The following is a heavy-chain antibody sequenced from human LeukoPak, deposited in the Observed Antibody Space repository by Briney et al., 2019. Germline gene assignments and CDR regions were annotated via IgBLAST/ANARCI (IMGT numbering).Heavy chain of an antibody. Sequence: GGSLRLSCAASGFTFSSYSMIWVRQAPGKGLEWVSSISSSSSYIYYADSVKGRFTISSDNAKNSLYLQMNSLRAEDTAVYYCARDRGYSYGNDAFDIWGQGTMVTVSS. CDR2: ISSSSSYI. V-gene: IGHV3-21*01. D-gene: IGHD5-18*01. CDR1: GFTFSSYS. J-gene: IGHJ3*02. CDR3: ARDRGYSYGNDAFDI.